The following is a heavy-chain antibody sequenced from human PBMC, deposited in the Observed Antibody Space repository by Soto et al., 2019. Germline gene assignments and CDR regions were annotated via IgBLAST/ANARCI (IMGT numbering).Heavy chain of an antibody. CDR1: GGSISRYY. D-gene: IGHD1-1*01. CDR3: ARGHNWNSNWFDP. V-gene: IGHV4-59*01. CDR2: ISDSGST. J-gene: IGHJ5*02. Sequence: PSETLSLTCTVSGGSISRYYWSWIRQPPGKGLEWIGYISDSGSTNYNPSLKSRVTVSVDTSKNQFSLKLSSVTAADTAVYYCARGHNWNSNWFDPWGQGTLVTVSS.